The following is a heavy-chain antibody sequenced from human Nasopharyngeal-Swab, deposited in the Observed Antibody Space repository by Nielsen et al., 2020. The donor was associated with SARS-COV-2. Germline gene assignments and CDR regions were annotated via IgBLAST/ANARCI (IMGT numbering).Heavy chain of an antibody. V-gene: IGHV3-49*02. CDR2: IRSKAYGGTT. CDR3: TRSYDYVWGSYRKS. Sequence: VRQMPGKGLEWVGFIRSKAYGGTTEYAAPVKGRFTISRDDSKSIAYLQMNSLKTEDTAVYYCTRSYDYVWGSYRKSWGQGTLVTVSS. J-gene: IGHJ5*02. D-gene: IGHD3-16*02.